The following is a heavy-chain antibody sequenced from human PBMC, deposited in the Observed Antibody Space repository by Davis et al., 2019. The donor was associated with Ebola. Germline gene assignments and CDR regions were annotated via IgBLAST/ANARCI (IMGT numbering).Heavy chain of an antibody. V-gene: IGHV5-51*01. Sequence: PGGSLRLSCKGSGYSFTSYWIGWVRQMPGKGLEWMGIIYPGDSDTRYSPSLQGQVTISADKSISTAYLQWSSLKASDTAMYYCARRQSLVGGWFDPWGQGTLVTVSS. J-gene: IGHJ5*02. CDR1: GYSFTSYW. D-gene: IGHD6-6*01. CDR2: IYPGDSDT. CDR3: ARRQSLVGGWFDP.